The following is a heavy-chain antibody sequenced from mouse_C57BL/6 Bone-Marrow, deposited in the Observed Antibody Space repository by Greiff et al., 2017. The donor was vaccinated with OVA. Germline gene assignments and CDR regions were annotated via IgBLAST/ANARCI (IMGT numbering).Heavy chain of an antibody. D-gene: IGHD2-4*01. CDR3: ARRGDYDAWFAY. J-gene: IGHJ3*01. CDR1: GYTFTSYW. Sequence: QVQLQQPGAELVMPGASVKLSCKASGYTFTSYWMHWVKQRPGQGLEWIGEIDPSDSYTNYNQKFKGKSTLTVDKSSSTAYMQLSSLTSEDSAVYGCARRGDYDAWFAYWGQGTLVTVSA. CDR2: IDPSDSYT. V-gene: IGHV1-69*01.